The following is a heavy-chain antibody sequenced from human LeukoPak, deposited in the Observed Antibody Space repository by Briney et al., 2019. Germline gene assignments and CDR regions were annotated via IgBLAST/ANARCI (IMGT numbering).Heavy chain of an antibody. CDR3: ARGLSSSSWSHY. V-gene: IGHV4-34*01. CDR1: GGSFSGYY. D-gene: IGHD6-13*01. CDR2: INHSGST. Sequence: PETLSLACAVYGGSFSGYYWSWIRQPPGKGLEWIGEINHSGSTNYNPSLKSRVTISVDTSKNQFSLKLSSVTAADTAVYYCARGLSSSSWSHYWGQGTLVTVSS. J-gene: IGHJ4*02.